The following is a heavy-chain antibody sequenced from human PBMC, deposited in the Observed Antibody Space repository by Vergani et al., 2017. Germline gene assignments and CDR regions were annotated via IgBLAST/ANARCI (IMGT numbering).Heavy chain of an antibody. Sequence: EVQLVESGGGVVRPGGSLRLSCAASGFTFDDYGMSWVRQAPGKGLEWVSGINWNGGSTGYADSVKGRFTISRDNAKNSLYLQMNSLRAEDTALYHCARVRCSGGSCYPKDAVDIWDRGTMVTVSS. D-gene: IGHD2-15*01. CDR1: GFTFDDYG. J-gene: IGHJ3*02. CDR3: ARVRCSGGSCYPKDAVDI. CDR2: INWNGGST. V-gene: IGHV3-20*01.